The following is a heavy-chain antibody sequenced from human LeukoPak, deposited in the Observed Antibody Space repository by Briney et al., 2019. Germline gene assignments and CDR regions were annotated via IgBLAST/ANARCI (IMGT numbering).Heavy chain of an antibody. J-gene: IGHJ3*02. CDR3: ARDQLTRDALDI. CDR2: ISGSGGST. V-gene: IGHV3-23*01. CDR1: GFTFSSYA. Sequence: GGSLRLSCAASGFTFSSYAMSWVRQAPGKGLEWVSAISGSGGSTYCADSVKGRFTISRDNSKNTLYLQMNSLRAEDTAVYYCARDQLTRDALDIWGQGTMVTVSS. D-gene: IGHD5-18*01.